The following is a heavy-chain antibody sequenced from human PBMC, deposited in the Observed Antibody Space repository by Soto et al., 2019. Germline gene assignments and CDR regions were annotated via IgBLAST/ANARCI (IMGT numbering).Heavy chain of an antibody. CDR1: GGSISSGGYS. V-gene: IGHV4-30-2*01. D-gene: IGHD6-13*01. CDR3: ARTAGYSSSYFDY. J-gene: IGHJ4*02. Sequence: QLQLQESGSGLVKPSQTLSLTCAVSGGSISSGGYSWSWIRQPPGKGLEWIGYIYHSGSTYYNPSLRSRVTISGDRSKNQFSLKLSSVTAADTAVYYCARTAGYSSSYFDYWGQGTLVTVSS. CDR2: IYHSGST.